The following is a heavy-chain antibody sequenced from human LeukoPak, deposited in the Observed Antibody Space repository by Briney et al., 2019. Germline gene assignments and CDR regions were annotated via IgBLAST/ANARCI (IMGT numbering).Heavy chain of an antibody. D-gene: IGHD2-21*02. CDR1: GGTFSSYA. V-gene: IGHV1-69*01. Sequence: ASVKVSCKASGGTFSSYAISWVRQAPGQGLEWMGGIIPIFGTANYAQKFQGRVTITADESTSTAYMELSSLRSEDTAVYYCARDIMHYGDQDAFDIWGQGTMVTVSS. CDR3: ARDIMHYGDQDAFDI. CDR2: IIPIFGTA. J-gene: IGHJ3*02.